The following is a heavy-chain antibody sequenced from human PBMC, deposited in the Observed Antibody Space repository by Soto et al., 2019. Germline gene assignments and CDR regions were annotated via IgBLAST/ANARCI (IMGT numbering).Heavy chain of an antibody. CDR2: ISYDGSNK. CDR1: GFTFSSYA. Sequence: QVQLVESGGGVVQPGRSLRLSCAASGFTFSSYAMHWVRQAPGKGLEWVALISYDGSNKYYSDSVKGRFSISRDNSKNTLYLQMNSLRAEDTAVYYCARKRCEMATPSFDYWGQGTLVTVSS. V-gene: IGHV3-30-3*01. CDR3: ARKRCEMATPSFDY. J-gene: IGHJ4*02. D-gene: IGHD5-12*01.